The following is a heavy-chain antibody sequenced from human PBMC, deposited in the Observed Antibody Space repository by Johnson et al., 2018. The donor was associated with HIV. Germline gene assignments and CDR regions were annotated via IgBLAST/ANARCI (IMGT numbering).Heavy chain of an antibody. Sequence: VQLVESGGGLVQPGGSLRLSCAASGFTVSSNYMNWVRQTPGKGLEWVSVLHSGGSTSYADSVKGRFTISRDNAKNSLYLQMNSLRAEDTAVYYCASDDIFLDAFDIWGQGTMVTVSS. D-gene: IGHD3-9*01. CDR1: GFTVSSNY. CDR2: LHSGGST. J-gene: IGHJ3*02. CDR3: ASDDIFLDAFDI. V-gene: IGHV3-66*01.